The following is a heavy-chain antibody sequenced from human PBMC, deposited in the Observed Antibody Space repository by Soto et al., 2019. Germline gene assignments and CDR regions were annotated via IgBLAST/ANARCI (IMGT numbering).Heavy chain of an antibody. D-gene: IGHD3-10*01. CDR1: GFTFDDYA. CDR2: ISWNSGSI. J-gene: IGHJ3*02. Sequence: EVQLVESGGGLVQPGRSLRLSCAASGFTFDDYAMHWVRQAPGKGLEWVSGISWNSGSIGYADSVKGRFTISRDNAKNSLYLQMNSLRAEDTALYYCAKDRGGGSGTGGAFDIWGQGTMVTVSS. V-gene: IGHV3-9*01. CDR3: AKDRGGGSGTGGAFDI.